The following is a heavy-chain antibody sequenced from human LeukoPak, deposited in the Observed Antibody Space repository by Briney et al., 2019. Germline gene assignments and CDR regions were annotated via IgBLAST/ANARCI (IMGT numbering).Heavy chain of an antibody. V-gene: IGHV3-30-3*01. Sequence: GRSLRLSCAASGFTFSSYAMHWVRQAPGKGLEWVAVISYDGSNKYYADSVKGRFTISRDNSKNTLYLQMNSLRAEDTAVYYCARDSDRNFDYWGQGTLVTVSS. CDR1: GFTFSSYA. CDR3: ARDSDRNFDY. CDR2: ISYDGSNK. J-gene: IGHJ4*02.